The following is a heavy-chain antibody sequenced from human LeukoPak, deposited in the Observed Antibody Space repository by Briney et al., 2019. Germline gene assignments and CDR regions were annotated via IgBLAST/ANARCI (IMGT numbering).Heavy chain of an antibody. J-gene: IGHJ2*01. D-gene: IGHD3-22*01. CDR1: GFTFSSYG. V-gene: IGHV3-23*01. CDR3: AKDGYYDSSAYYYVRYFDL. Sequence: PGGSLRLSCAASGFTFSSYGMSWVRQAPGQGLEWVSAISTSGESTYYADSVKGHFTISRDNSKNTLYLQMNSLRAEDTAVYYCAKDGYYDSSAYYYVRYFDLWGRGTLVTVSS. CDR2: ISTSGEST.